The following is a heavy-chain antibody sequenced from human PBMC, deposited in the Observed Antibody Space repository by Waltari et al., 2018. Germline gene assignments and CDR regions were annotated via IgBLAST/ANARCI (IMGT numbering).Heavy chain of an antibody. Sequence: QLRLQESGPGLVKPSGTLSPTCTVSGASMSTTAGWGWVRHPPGRGLEWIGEVRGDGGNNYPPSFASRVTVSLDTYNNQFSRRVTSATAADTAVYYCARDRGRGLYLDSWGPGTLVTVSP. D-gene: IGHD2-15*01. J-gene: IGHJ4*02. V-gene: IGHV4-4*02. CDR3: ARDRGRGLYLDS. CDR1: GASMSTTAG. CDR2: VRGDGGN.